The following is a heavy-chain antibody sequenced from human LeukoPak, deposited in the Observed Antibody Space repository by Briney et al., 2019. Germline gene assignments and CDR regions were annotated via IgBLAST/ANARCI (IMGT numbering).Heavy chain of an antibody. CDR3: ARGGDIVVVVAATSDWYFDL. CDR1: GYTFTSYY. V-gene: IGHV1-46*01. CDR2: INPSGGST. J-gene: IGHJ2*01. Sequence: ASVKVSCKASGYTFTSYYMHWVRQAPGQGLEWMGIINPSGGSTSYAQKFQGRVTMTRDTSASTVYMELSSLRSEDTAVYYCARGGDIVVVVAATSDWYFDLWGRGTLVTVSS. D-gene: IGHD2-15*01.